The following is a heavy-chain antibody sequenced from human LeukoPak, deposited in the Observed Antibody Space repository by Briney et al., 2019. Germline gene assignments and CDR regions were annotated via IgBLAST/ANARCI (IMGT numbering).Heavy chain of an antibody. CDR3: AKDRGFWSGEDYFDY. V-gene: IGHV3-30*02. Sequence: GGSLRLSCAASGFTFSSYGMHWVRQAPGKGLERVAFIRYDGSNKYYADSVKGRFTISRDNSKNTLYLQMNSLRAEDTAVYYCAKDRGFWSGEDYFDYWGQGTLVTVSS. D-gene: IGHD3-3*01. CDR1: GFTFSSYG. J-gene: IGHJ4*02. CDR2: IRYDGSNK.